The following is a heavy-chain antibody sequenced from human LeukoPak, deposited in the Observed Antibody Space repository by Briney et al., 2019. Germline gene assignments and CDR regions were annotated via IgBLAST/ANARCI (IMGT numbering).Heavy chain of an antibody. CDR1: GGSFSGYY. D-gene: IGHD3-22*01. CDR3: ARGDSSGYRY. V-gene: IGHV4-34*01. J-gene: IGHJ4*02. CDR2: IKHSGST. Sequence: SETLSLTCAVYGGSFSGYYWSWIRQPPGKGLEWIGEIKHSGSTNYNPSLKSRVTISVDTSKNQFSLKLSPVTAADTAGYYCARGDSSGYRYWGQGILVTVSS.